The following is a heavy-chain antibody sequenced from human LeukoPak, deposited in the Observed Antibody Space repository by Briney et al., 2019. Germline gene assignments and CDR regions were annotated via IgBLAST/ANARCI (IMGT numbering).Heavy chain of an antibody. CDR3: ANSFYYGSGSYGEIDY. CDR1: GFILCSYA. CDR2: ISDSGNT. V-gene: IGHV3-23*01. D-gene: IGHD3-10*01. Sequence: GGSLRLSCAASGFILCSYAMSWVRQAPGKGLEWVSAISDSGNTYHADSVKGRFTISRDNSKNTLYLQMNSLRAEDTAVYYCANSFYYGSGSYGEIDYWGQGTLVTVSS. J-gene: IGHJ4*02.